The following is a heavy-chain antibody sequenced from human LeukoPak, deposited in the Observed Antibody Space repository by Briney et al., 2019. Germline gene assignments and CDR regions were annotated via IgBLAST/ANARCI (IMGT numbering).Heavy chain of an antibody. CDR2: IYYIGST. CDR3: AREGRSSFDY. Sequence: SETLSLTCTVSGGSISSYYWSWIRQPPGKGLEWIGYIYYIGSTNYNPSLKSRVTISVDTSKNQFSLKLSSVTAADTAVYYCAREGRSSFDYWGQGTLVTVSS. CDR1: GGSISSYY. D-gene: IGHD3-16*02. V-gene: IGHV4-59*01. J-gene: IGHJ4*02.